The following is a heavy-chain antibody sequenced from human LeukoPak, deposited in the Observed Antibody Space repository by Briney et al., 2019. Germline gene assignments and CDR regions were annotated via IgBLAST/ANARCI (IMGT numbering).Heavy chain of an antibody. V-gene: IGHV1-18*01. CDR1: GSTFTSYC. D-gene: IGHD3-3*01. J-gene: IGHJ6*03. Sequence: ASVKVSCKVSGSTFTSYCISWVRQAPGQGLEWMGWISAYNGNTNYAQKLQSRVSMSTDTSASTASVELRSLRSDDTAVYYSARVGTEILEWLLYMGDYYYMDVWGKGTTVTVSS. CDR2: ISAYNGNT. CDR3: ARVGTEILEWLLYMGDYYYMDV.